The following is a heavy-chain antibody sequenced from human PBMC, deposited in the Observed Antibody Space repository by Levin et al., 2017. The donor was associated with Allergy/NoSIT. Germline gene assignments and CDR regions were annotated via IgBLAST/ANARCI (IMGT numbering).Heavy chain of an antibody. V-gene: IGHV3-11*04. Sequence: GESLKISCAASGFTFSDYYMSWIRQAPGKGLEWVSYISSSGTTVFNADSVKGRFTISRDNAKNSLYLQMNSLRAEDTAVYYCAGVPGTSSSWYWNSWGQGTLVTVSS. J-gene: IGHJ4*02. CDR1: GFTFSDYY. CDR3: AGVPGTSSSWYWNS. CDR2: ISSSGTTV. D-gene: IGHD6-13*01.